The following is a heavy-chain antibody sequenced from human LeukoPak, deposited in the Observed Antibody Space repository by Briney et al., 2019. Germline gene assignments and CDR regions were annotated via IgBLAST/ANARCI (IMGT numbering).Heavy chain of an antibody. D-gene: IGHD2-2*01. CDR3: ARDRSGDCSSTSCYQQGPHYYYYGMDV. Sequence: PSETLSLTCSVSGGFISTYYWSWIRQPPGKGLEWIGYIYYSGSTNYNPSLKSRVTISVDTSKNQFSLKLSSVTAADTAVYYCARDRSGDCSSTSCYQQGPHYYYYGMDVWGRGTTVTVSS. V-gene: IGHV4-59*01. J-gene: IGHJ6*02. CDR2: IYYSGST. CDR1: GGFISTYY.